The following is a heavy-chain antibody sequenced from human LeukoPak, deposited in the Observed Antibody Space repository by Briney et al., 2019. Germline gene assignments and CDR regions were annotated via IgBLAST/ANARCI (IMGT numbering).Heavy chain of an antibody. V-gene: IGHV4-59*01. D-gene: IGHD5-24*01. CDR2: IYYSGST. CDR1: GGSITSY. Sequence: SETLSLTCTVSGGSITSYWSWIRQPPGKGLEWIGYIYYSGSTNYNPSIKSRVTMSIDTSKNQFSLKLSSVTAADTAVYYCARDFRGNYGSRGMDVWGQGTTVTVSS. J-gene: IGHJ6*02. CDR3: ARDFRGNYGSRGMDV.